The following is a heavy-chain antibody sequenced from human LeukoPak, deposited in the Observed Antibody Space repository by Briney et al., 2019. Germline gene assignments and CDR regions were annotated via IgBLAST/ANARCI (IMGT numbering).Heavy chain of an antibody. Sequence: GESLKISCKGSGYSFTSYWISWVRQMPGKGLEWMGRIDPSDSYTNYSPSFQGHVTISADKSISTAYLQWSSLKASDTAMYYCAREIGYCSSTSCYRFYYYGMDVWGQGTTVTVSS. J-gene: IGHJ6*02. CDR2: IDPSDSYT. CDR1: GYSFTSYW. V-gene: IGHV5-10-1*01. CDR3: AREIGYCSSTSCYRFYYYGMDV. D-gene: IGHD2-2*01.